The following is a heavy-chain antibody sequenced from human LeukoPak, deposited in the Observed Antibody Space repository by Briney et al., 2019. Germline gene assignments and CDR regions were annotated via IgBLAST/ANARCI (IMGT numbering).Heavy chain of an antibody. J-gene: IGHJ4*02. CDR3: AREDIVVVVAATEEIYYFDY. Sequence: GGSLRLSCAASGFTFSSYWLSWVRQAPGKGLEWVANIKQDGSEKYYVASVKGRFTISRDNAKNSMYLQMNSLRAEDTAVYYCAREDIVVVVAATEEIYYFDYWGQGTLVTVSS. V-gene: IGHV3-7*01. CDR1: GFTFSSYW. D-gene: IGHD2-15*01. CDR2: IKQDGSEK.